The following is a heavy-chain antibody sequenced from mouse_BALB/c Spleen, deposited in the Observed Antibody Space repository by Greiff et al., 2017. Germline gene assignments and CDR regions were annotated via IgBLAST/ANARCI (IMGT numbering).Heavy chain of an antibody. V-gene: IGHV1-14*01. CDR1: GYTFTSYV. CDR3: ARRKDGYDEGYAMDY. Sequence: EVQLQQSGPELVKPGASVKMSCKASGYTFTSYVMHWVKQKPGQGLEWIGYINPYNDGTKYNEKFKGKATLTSDKSSSTAYMELSSLTSEDSAVYYCARRKDGYDEGYAMDYWGQGTSVTVSS. D-gene: IGHD2-2*01. CDR2: INPYNDGT. J-gene: IGHJ4*01.